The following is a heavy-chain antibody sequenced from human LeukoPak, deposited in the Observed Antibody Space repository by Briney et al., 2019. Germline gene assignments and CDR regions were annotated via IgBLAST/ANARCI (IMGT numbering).Heavy chain of an antibody. J-gene: IGHJ6*03. CDR3: ASGSLGDGYGVGDYYQYMDV. CDR1: GGTFNSYA. CDR2: IIPLFGTA. D-gene: IGHD5-24*01. V-gene: IGHV1-69*05. Sequence: GASVKVSCKASGGTFNSYAISWVRQAPGQGLEWMGGIIPLFGTANYAQEFQGRVMFTTDESASTAYMEVSSLRSEDTAVYYCASGSLGDGYGVGDYYQYMDVWGKGTTVTVSS.